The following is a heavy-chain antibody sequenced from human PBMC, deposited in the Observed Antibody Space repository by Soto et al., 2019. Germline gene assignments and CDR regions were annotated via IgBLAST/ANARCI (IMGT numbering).Heavy chain of an antibody. CDR2: IYYSGST. J-gene: IGHJ3*02. D-gene: IGHD2-15*01. V-gene: IGHV4-31*03. CDR1: GGSVSSGGYD. CDR3: ARVVVAWSYTFDI. Sequence: TLSLPCTVSGGSVSSGGYDWSWIRQHPGKGLEWIGYIYYSGSTYYNPSLKSRVTISVDTSKKQFSLKLSSVTAADTAVYYCARVVVAWSYTFDIWGQGTMGTVSS.